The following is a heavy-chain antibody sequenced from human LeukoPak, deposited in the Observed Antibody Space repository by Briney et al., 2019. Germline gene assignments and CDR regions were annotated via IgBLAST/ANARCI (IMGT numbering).Heavy chain of an antibody. J-gene: IGHJ4*02. CDR1: GYTFTSYD. Sequence: GASVKVSCKASGYTFTSYDINWVRQATGQGLEWMGWISAYNGNTNYAQKLQGRVTMTTDTSTSTAYMELRGLRSDDTAVYYCARASSGYDRLLYDYWGQGTLVTVSS. CDR3: ARASSGYDRLLYDY. CDR2: ISAYNGNT. D-gene: IGHD5-12*01. V-gene: IGHV1-18*01.